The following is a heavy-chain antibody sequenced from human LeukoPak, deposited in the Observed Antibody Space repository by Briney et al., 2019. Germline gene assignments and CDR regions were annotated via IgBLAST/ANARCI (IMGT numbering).Heavy chain of an antibody. CDR3: ARDFKSSDRRVVVVTSDY. CDR2: INWNGGST. J-gene: IGHJ4*02. CDR1: GFTFDDYG. Sequence: PGGSLRLSCAASGFTFDDYGMSWVRQAPGKGLEWVSGINWNGGSTGYADSVKGRFTISRDNAKNSLYLQMNSLRAEDTALYYCARDFKSSDRRVVVVTSDYWGQGTLVTVSS. V-gene: IGHV3-20*04. D-gene: IGHD2-15*01.